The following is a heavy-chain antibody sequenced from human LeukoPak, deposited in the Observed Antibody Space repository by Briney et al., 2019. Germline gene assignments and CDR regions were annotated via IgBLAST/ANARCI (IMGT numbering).Heavy chain of an antibody. D-gene: IGHD4-11*01. J-gene: IGHJ4*02. CDR1: GFTFNSYW. V-gene: IGHV3-7*03. CDR3: AKKSTTVITYYFDY. CDR2: IKQDGSEK. Sequence: GGSLRLSCAASGFTFNSYWMSWVRQAPGKGLEWVANIKQDGSEKYYVDSVKGRFTISRDNAKNSLYLQMNSLRAEDTAVYYCAKKSTTVITYYFDYWGQGTLVTVSS.